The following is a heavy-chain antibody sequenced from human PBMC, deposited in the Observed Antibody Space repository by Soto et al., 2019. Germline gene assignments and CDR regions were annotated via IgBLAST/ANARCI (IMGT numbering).Heavy chain of an antibody. CDR3: GRVRLCGLSGVRCYSRVIDY. J-gene: IGHJ4*02. V-gene: IGHV3-72*01. CDR1: GFTFSDHY. Sequence: EVQLVESGGVLVQPGGSLRLSCAASGFTFSDHYMDWVRQAPGKGLEWVGRTKNKANSYTTQYAASVKGRFTISRDDSKNSLYLKMNSLKPEDTAVYYCGRVRLCGLSGVRCYSRVIDYWGQGTLVTVSS. CDR2: TKNKANSYTT. D-gene: IGHD2-15*01.